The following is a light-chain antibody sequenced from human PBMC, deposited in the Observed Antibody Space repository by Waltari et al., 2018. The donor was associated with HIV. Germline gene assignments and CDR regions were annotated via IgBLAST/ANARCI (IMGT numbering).Light chain of an antibody. J-gene: IGKJ1*01. Sequence: EILMTQSPATLYVSTGQRATLSCRASQNVTNNLAWYQQKPGQGPRLLIYGASTRATGIPARFSGSGSGTEFTLTINGLQSEDFAVYYCQQYNNAWTFGRGTKVDI. CDR2: GAS. CDR1: QNVTNN. CDR3: QQYNNAWT. V-gene: IGKV3-15*01.